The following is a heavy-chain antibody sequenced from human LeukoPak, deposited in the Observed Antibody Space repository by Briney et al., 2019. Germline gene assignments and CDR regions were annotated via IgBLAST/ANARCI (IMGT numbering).Heavy chain of an antibody. Sequence: GGSLRLSCAASGFTFSSYAMHWVRQAPGKGLEWVAVISYDGSNKYYADSVKGRFTISRDNSKNTLYLQMNSLRAEDTAVYYCARERWYGDYAGPYDAFDIWGQGTMVTVSS. CDR3: ARERWYGDYAGPYDAFDI. J-gene: IGHJ3*02. CDR2: ISYDGSNK. V-gene: IGHV3-30-3*01. CDR1: GFTFSSYA. D-gene: IGHD4-17*01.